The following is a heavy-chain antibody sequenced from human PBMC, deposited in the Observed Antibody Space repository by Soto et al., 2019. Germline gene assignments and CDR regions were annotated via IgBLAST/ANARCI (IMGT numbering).Heavy chain of an antibody. V-gene: IGHV3-30*18. CDR2: ISYDGSNK. J-gene: IGHJ5*02. D-gene: IGHD6-13*01. Sequence: GGSLRLSCAASGFTFSSYGMHWVRQAPGKGLEWVAVISYDGSNKYYADSVKGRFTISRDNSKNTLYLQMNSLRAEDTAVYYCAKDLTIFNQQLVNWFDPWGQGTLVTVSS. CDR3: AKDLTIFNQQLVNWFDP. CDR1: GFTFSSYG.